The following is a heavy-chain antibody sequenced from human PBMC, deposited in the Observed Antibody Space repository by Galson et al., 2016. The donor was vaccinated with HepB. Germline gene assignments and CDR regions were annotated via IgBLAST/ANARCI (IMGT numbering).Heavy chain of an antibody. Sequence: SETLSLTCAVYGGSFSGSYWSWICQSPGKGLEWIGEVYPGGSPNYSPSLKSRVTISVATSKSQFSLKLRSVTAADTAVYYCEGQPEYYSNNNWFDPWGQGTLVTVSS. CDR1: GGSFSGSY. D-gene: IGHD4-11*01. J-gene: IGHJ5*02. CDR2: VYPGGSP. CDR3: EGQPEYYSNNNWFDP. V-gene: IGHV4-34*01.